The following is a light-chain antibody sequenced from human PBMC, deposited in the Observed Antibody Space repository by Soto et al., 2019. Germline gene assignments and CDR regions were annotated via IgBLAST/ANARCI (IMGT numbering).Light chain of an antibody. Sequence: QSALTQPASVSGSPGQSITVSCFGTSSEIEKYNLVSWYQQYPGKVPKLLISEVSKRPSGVSDRFSGSKSGNMDSLTISGLQAEDEADYYCCSYAGSRAPYLFGTGTKVTVL. CDR3: CSYAGSRAPYL. J-gene: IGLJ1*01. V-gene: IGLV2-23*02. CDR2: EVS. CDR1: SSEIEKYNL.